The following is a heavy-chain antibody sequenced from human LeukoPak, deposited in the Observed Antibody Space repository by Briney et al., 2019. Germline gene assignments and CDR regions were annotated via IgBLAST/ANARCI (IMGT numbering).Heavy chain of an antibody. J-gene: IGHJ4*02. V-gene: IGHV3-21*05. CDR3: ARDIGGSYSAIDY. Sequence: GGSLRLSCAGSGFTFSFYSLNWVRQAPGRGLEWVSFISGSGSDIFYADSVKGRFTISRDNAKNSVSLQMDSLRGDDTAVYYCARDIGGSYSAIDYWRQGTLVAVSS. D-gene: IGHD1-26*01. CDR2: ISGSGSDI. CDR1: GFTFSFYS.